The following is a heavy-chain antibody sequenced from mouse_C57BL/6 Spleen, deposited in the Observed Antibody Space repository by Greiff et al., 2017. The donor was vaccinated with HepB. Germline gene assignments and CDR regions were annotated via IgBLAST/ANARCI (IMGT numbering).Heavy chain of an antibody. J-gene: IGHJ2*01. D-gene: IGHD2-1*01. CDR1: GFTFTDYY. Sequence: EVKLVESGGGLVQPGGSLSLSCAASGFTFTDYYMSWVRQPPGKALEWLGFIRNKANGYTTEYSASVKGRFTISRDNSQSILYLQMNALRAEDSATYDCARFSYGNYFDYWGQGTTLTVSS. CDR2: IRNKANGYTT. V-gene: IGHV7-3*01. CDR3: ARFSYGNYFDY.